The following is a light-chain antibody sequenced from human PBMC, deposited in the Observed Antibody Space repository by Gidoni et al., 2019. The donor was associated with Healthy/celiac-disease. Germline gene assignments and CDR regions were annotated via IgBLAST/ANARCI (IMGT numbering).Light chain of an antibody. CDR3: QKYNSAPRT. J-gene: IGKJ1*01. CDR1: QGISNY. Sequence: DIQMTQSPSSLSASVGDRVTITCRASQGISNYLAWYQLKPGKVPKLLIYAASTLQSVVPTRFSGSGSGTDFTLTISSLQPEDVATYYCQKYNSAPRTFGQGTKVEIK. CDR2: AAS. V-gene: IGKV1-27*01.